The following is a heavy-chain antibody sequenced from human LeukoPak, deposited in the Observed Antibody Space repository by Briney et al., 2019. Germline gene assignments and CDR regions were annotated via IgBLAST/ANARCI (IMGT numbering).Heavy chain of an antibody. CDR2: ISYDGSNK. V-gene: IGHV3-30*18. Sequence: DPGGSLRLSCAASGFTFSSYGMHWVRQAPGKGLEWVAVISYDGSNKYYADSVKGRFTISRDNSKNTLYLQMNSLRAEDTAVYYCAKSQYCSGNTCPDFEYWGQGTLVTVSS. J-gene: IGHJ4*02. D-gene: IGHD2-15*01. CDR3: AKSQYCSGNTCPDFEY. CDR1: GFTFSSYG.